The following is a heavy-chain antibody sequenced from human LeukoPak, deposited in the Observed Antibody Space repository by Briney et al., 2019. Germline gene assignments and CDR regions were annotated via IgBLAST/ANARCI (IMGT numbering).Heavy chain of an antibody. CDR2: IYSGGST. Sequence: GGSLRLSCTASGFTFSTFHMHWVRQAPGKGLEWVSVIYSGGSTYYADSVKGRFTISRDNSKNTLYLQMNSLRAEDTAVYYCAREHSRENWFDPWGQGTLVIVSS. V-gene: IGHV3-66*01. CDR1: GFTFSTFH. J-gene: IGHJ5*02. CDR3: AREHSRENWFDP. D-gene: IGHD6-13*01.